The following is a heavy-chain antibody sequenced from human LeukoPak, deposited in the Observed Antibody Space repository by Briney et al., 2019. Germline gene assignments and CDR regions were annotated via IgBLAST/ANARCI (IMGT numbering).Heavy chain of an antibody. CDR3: AASTSYYCYGMDV. CDR2: INPNSGGT. V-gene: IGHV1-2*02. Sequence: GASVKVSCKASGYTFTGYYMHWVRQAPGQGLEWMGWINPNSGGTNYAQKFQGRVTMTRDTSISTAYMELSRLRSDDTAVYYCAASTSYYCYGMDVWGQGTTVTVSS. J-gene: IGHJ6*02. CDR1: GYTFTGYY. D-gene: IGHD2/OR15-2a*01.